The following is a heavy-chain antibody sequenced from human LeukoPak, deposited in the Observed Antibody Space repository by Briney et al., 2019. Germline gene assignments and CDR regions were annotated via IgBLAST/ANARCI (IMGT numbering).Heavy chain of an antibody. CDR3: ARDRYDTTGYVTPDDAFDI. CDR2: ITSTSSYI. D-gene: IGHD3-22*01. J-gene: IGHJ3*02. CDR1: KLTFSSYT. V-gene: IGHV3-21*01. Sequence: GSLRLSCAASKLTFSSYTMNWIRKAPGKGLEWVSSITSTSSYIYYADSVKGRFTISRDNAKNSLYLQMNSLRAEDTAVYYCARDRYDTTGYVTPDDAFDIWGQGTMVTVSS.